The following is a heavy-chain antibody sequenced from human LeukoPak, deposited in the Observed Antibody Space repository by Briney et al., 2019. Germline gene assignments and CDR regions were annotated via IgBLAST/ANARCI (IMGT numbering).Heavy chain of an antibody. J-gene: IGHJ6*02. CDR1: GGSISSYY. V-gene: IGHV4-4*07. Sequence: SETLSLTCTVSGGSISSYYWGWIRQPAGKGLEWIGRIYTSGSTNYNPSLKGRDTMSVDTSNNQFSLKLSSVTSADTAVYSCARVAPGYAVYGMDVWGQGTTVTVSS. CDR2: IYTSGST. D-gene: IGHD5-12*01. CDR3: ARVAPGYAVYGMDV.